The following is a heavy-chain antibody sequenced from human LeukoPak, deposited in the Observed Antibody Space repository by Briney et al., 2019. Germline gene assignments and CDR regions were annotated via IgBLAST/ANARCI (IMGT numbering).Heavy chain of an antibody. Sequence: HAGGSLRLSCAASGFTFSNYWIHWVRQAPGKGLVWVSRIDNAGIITTYADSVKGRFTISRDNAENTLYLQMNSLRVEDTAVYYCVRSAFHAGSGNYYDYWGQGTLVTVSS. CDR2: IDNAGIIT. V-gene: IGHV3-74*03. D-gene: IGHD3-22*01. CDR1: GFTFSNYW. J-gene: IGHJ4*02. CDR3: VRSAFHAGSGNYYDY.